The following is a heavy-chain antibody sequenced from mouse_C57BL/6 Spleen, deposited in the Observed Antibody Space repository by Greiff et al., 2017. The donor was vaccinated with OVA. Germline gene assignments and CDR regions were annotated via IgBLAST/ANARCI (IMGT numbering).Heavy chain of an antibody. CDR2: IYPGSGST. CDR1: GYTFTSYW. V-gene: IGHV1-55*01. CDR3: ARKELGRGYFDY. J-gene: IGHJ2*01. Sequence: QVQLQQPGAELVKPGASVKMSCKASGYTFTSYWITWVKQRPGQGLEWIGDIYPGSGSTNYNEKFKSKATLTVDTSSSTAYMQLSSLTSEDSAVYYCARKELGRGYFDYWGQGTTLTVSS. D-gene: IGHD4-1*01.